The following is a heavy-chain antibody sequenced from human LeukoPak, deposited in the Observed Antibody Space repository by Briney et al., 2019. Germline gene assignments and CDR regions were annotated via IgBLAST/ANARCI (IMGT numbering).Heavy chain of an antibody. CDR2: INPNSGGT. CDR3: ASDLGRDGYNWDWSFDP. Sequence: GASVKVSCKASGYTLTDYYMHWVRQAPGQGLEWMGRINPNSGGTNYAQKFQGRVTMTRDTSISTVYMELSSLRSEDTAVYYCASDLGRDGYNWDWSFDPWGQGTLVTVSS. J-gene: IGHJ5*02. D-gene: IGHD5-24*01. CDR1: GYTLTDYY. V-gene: IGHV1-2*06.